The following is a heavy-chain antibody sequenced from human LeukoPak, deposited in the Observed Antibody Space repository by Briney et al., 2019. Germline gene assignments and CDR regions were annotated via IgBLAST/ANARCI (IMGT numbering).Heavy chain of an antibody. D-gene: IGHD6-19*01. CDR1: GFSVSNYG. Sequence: QPGGSLRLSCAVSGFSVSNYGMSWVRQAPGKGLEWISAISVDGEETFYADSVKGRFFISRDNSKNTLYLVMNSLRAEDMAVYRCAQGYLSGWYPYWGQGSLVSVSS. V-gene: IGHV3-23*01. CDR2: ISVDGEET. CDR3: AQGYLSGWYPY. J-gene: IGHJ4*02.